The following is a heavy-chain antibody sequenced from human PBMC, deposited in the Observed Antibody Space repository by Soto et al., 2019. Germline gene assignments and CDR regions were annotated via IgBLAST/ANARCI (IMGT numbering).Heavy chain of an antibody. D-gene: IGHD3-10*01. CDR3: ARLPNMDHDAFDI. J-gene: IGHJ3*02. V-gene: IGHV4-30-4*01. Sequence: QVQLQESGPGLVKPSQTLSLTCTFSGGSISSGYYYWSWIRQPPGKGLEWIGYIYYSGSTSYNPGLKSRVTMSVDTSKHQFSLTLSSVTAADTAVDFCARLPNMDHDAFDIWGQGTTVTVSS. CDR1: GGSISSGYYY. CDR2: IYYSGST.